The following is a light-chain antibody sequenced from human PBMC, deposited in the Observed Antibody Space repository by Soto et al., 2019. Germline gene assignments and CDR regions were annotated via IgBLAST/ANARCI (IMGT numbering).Light chain of an antibody. CDR1: QSVSSN. V-gene: IGKV3-15*01. CDR3: QHYNNWPSLS. CDR2: GAS. Sequence: EIVMTQSPATLSVSPGERATLSCRASQSVSSNLAWYQQKPGQAPRLLIYGASTRATRIPARFSGSGSVTEFTLTISSLRSEDFSVYSCQHYNNWPSLSFGGGTKVVIK. J-gene: IGKJ4*01.